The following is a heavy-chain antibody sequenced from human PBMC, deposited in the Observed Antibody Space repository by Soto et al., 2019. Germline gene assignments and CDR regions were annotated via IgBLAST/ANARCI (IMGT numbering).Heavy chain of an antibody. J-gene: IGHJ6*03. CDR1: GYTCTNYG. Sequence: QGQLLQAGAEVKKPGASVKVSCNASGYTCTNYGITWVRQAPVQGLEWTGWISADNGDTHYTQRLQGRVTMTTDTSTSTAYMELRGLRSDDTAVYYCASVRPLVGYFYYYMDVWGKGTTVTVSS. CDR2: ISADNGDT. V-gene: IGHV1-18*01. CDR3: ASVRPLVGYFYYYMDV. D-gene: IGHD6-6*01.